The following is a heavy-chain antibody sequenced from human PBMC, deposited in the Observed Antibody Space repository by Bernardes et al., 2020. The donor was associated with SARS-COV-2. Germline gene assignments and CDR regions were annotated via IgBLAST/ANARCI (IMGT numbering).Heavy chain of an antibody. CDR3: ARDATVGRFDP. CDR1: GFTFSDYY. CDR2: ISNSGSVL. J-gene: IGHJ5*02. V-gene: IGHV3-11*01. D-gene: IGHD4-17*01. Sequence: GSLRLSCAASGFTFSDYYMTWIRQAPGKGLEWVSYISNSGSVLYYADSVKGRFTISRDNAKNSLYLQMNSLRAEDTAVYYCARDATVGRFDPWGQGTLVTVSS.